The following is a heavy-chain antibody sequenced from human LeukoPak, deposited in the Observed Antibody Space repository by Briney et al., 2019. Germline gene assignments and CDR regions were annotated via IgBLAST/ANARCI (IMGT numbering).Heavy chain of an antibody. CDR1: GYSFTSYW. CDR3: ARQVVDSSGYLGEGG. J-gene: IGHJ4*02. V-gene: IGHV5-10-1*01. D-gene: IGHD3-22*01. CDR2: IDPSDSYT. Sequence: GESLKISCKGSGYSFTSYWISWVRQMPGKGLEWMGRIDPSDSYTNYSPSFQGHVTISADKSISTAYLQWSSLKASDTAMYYCARQVVDSSGYLGEGGWGQGTLVTVSS.